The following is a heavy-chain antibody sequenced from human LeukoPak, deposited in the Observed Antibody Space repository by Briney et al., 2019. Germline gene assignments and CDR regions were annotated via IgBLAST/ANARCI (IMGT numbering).Heavy chain of an antibody. V-gene: IGHV3-30*03. Sequence: GGSLRLSCAASGFSFGSYGIHWVRQAPGKGLEWVAVISHEGSNQYYADSVRGRFTISRDNSKNMAYLQMNSLRAEDTAVYYCARVSSSSWWALDYWGQGTLVTVSS. D-gene: IGHD6-13*01. CDR1: GFSFGSYG. CDR2: ISHEGSNQ. J-gene: IGHJ4*02. CDR3: ARVSSSSWWALDY.